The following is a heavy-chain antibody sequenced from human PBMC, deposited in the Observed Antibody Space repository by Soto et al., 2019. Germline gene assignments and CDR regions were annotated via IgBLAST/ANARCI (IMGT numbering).Heavy chain of an antibody. D-gene: IGHD6-13*01. Sequence: ASVKVSCKASGYTFTIYYMHWVRQAPGQGLEWMGIINPSGGSTSYAQKFQGRVTMTRDTSTSTVYMELSSLRSEDTAVYYCARDESMGAAAAGLYYYYYGMDVWGQGTTVTVSS. CDR2: INPSGGST. CDR1: GYTFTIYY. CDR3: ARDESMGAAAAGLYYYYYGMDV. V-gene: IGHV1-46*01. J-gene: IGHJ6*02.